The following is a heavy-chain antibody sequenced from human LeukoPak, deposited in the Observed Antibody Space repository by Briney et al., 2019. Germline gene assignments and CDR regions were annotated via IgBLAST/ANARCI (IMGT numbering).Heavy chain of an antibody. CDR2: IIPIFGTA. V-gene: IGHV1-69*13. D-gene: IGHD6-19*01. J-gene: IGHJ4*02. Sequence: SVTVSFTASGGTFSSYAISWVRQAPGQGREWMGGIIPIFGTANYAQKFQGRVTITADESTSTAYMELSSLRSEDTAVYYCARSFGSGPGPFDYWGQGTLVTVSS. CDR3: ARSFGSGPGPFDY. CDR1: GGTFSSYA.